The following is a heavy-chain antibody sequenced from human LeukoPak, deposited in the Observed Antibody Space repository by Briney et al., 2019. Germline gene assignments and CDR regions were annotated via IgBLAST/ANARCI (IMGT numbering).Heavy chain of an antibody. J-gene: IGHJ6*02. CDR2: INHSGST. Sequence: SETLSLTCAVYGGSFSGYYWSWIRQPPGKGLEWIGEINHSGSTNYNPSLKSRVTISVDTSKNQFPLKLSSVTAADTAVYYCARPPSHYYYGMDVWGQGTTVIVSS. CDR1: GGSFSGYY. V-gene: IGHV4-34*01. CDR3: ARPPSHYYYGMDV.